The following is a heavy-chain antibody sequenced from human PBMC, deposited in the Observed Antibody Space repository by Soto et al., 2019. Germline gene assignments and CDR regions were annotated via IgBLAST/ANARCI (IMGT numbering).Heavy chain of an antibody. CDR2: ISDYGRI. Sequence: PGGSLRLSCAASGFTFGNYWMHWVRQAPGKGLVWVPRISDYGRINYAHSVKDRFIISRDDARSELYLQVNDLRVEDTASYYCARGGLEPFDHWGQGALVTVSS. V-gene: IGHV3-74*01. D-gene: IGHD1-1*01. J-gene: IGHJ4*02. CDR3: ARGGLEPFDH. CDR1: GFTFGNYW.